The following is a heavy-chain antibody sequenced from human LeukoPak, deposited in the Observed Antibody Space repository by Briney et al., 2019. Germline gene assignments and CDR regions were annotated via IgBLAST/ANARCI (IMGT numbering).Heavy chain of an antibody. J-gene: IGHJ4*02. CDR1: GFTVSSNY. V-gene: IGHV3-48*01. CDR2: ISSSSSTI. CDR3: ARASLGASDY. Sequence: GSLRLSCAASGFTVSSNYMNWVRQAPGKGLEWVSYISSSSSTIYYADSVEGRFTISRDNAKNSLCLQMNSLRAEDTAVYYCARASLGASDYWGQGTLVTVSS. D-gene: IGHD1-26*01.